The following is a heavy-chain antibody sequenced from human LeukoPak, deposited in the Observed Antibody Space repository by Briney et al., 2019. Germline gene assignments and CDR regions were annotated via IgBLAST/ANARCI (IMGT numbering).Heavy chain of an antibody. CDR3: ARASADDFWSGYSYYYYYMDV. CDR1: GGTFSSYA. V-gene: IGHV1-69*13. Sequence: GASVKVSCKASGGTFSSYAISWVRQAPGQGLEWMGGIIPIFGTANYAQKFQGRVTITADESTSTAYMELSSLRSEDTAVYYCARASADDFWSGYSYYYYYMDVWGKGTTVTVSS. J-gene: IGHJ6*03. D-gene: IGHD3-3*01. CDR2: IIPIFGTA.